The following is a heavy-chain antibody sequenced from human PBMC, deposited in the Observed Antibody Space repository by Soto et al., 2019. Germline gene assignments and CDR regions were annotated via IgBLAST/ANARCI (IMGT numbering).Heavy chain of an antibody. CDR2: INHSGST. CDR3: ARRGRSWFEP. D-gene: IGHD3-16*01. V-gene: IGHV4-34*01. J-gene: IGHJ5*02. Sequence: PSGTLSLTRAVYGGSFSGYYWSWLRQPAGKWLEWIGEINHSGSTNSNPSLKSRVTISVDQSKNQFSLKLSSVTAADTAVYYCARRGRSWFEPWGQGTLVTV. CDR1: GGSFSGYY.